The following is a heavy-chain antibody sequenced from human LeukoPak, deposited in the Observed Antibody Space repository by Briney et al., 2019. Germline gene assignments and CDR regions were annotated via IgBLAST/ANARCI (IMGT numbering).Heavy chain of an antibody. V-gene: IGHV3-23*01. Sequence: PGGSLRLSCAASGFTFTSYAMSWVRQAPGKGLEWVSSISGSGGGTYYADSVKGRFTISRDNSKNTLYLQMNSLRAEDSAVYYCAKDLATMAPEGYWGQGTLVTVSS. CDR2: ISGSGGGT. D-gene: IGHD5-12*01. CDR1: GFTFTSYA. J-gene: IGHJ4*02. CDR3: AKDLATMAPEGY.